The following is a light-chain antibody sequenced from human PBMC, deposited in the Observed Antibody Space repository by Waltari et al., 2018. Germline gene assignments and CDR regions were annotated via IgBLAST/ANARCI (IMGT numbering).Light chain of an antibody. V-gene: IGKV3-15*01. CDR1: QDISSD. CDR2: GAS. CDR3: QQSKIWPA. Sequence: EIVMTQSPATLSVSPGERATLSGRASQDISSDLAWYQQTPGQAPRLLSFGASTRATGCPAMFSGSGSGTEFTLNISSLQSEDFGIYYCQQSKIWPAFGQGTKVEIK. J-gene: IGKJ1*01.